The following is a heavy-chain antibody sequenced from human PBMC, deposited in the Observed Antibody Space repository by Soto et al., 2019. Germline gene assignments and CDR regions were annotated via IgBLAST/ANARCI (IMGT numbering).Heavy chain of an antibody. Sequence: GASVKVSCKSSGYTFTSYDINWVRQATGQGLEWMGWMNPNSGNTGYAQKFQGRVTMTRNTSISTAYMELSSLRAEDTAVYYCARAYYDILTGLPNAWGQGTLVTVSS. D-gene: IGHD3-9*01. CDR2: MNPNSGNT. J-gene: IGHJ5*02. CDR1: GYTFTSYD. V-gene: IGHV1-8*01. CDR3: ARAYYDILTGLPNA.